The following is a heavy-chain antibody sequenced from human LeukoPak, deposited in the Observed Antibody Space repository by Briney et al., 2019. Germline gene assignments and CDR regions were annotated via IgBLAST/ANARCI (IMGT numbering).Heavy chain of an antibody. D-gene: IGHD6-13*01. Sequence: ASVKVSCKASGYTFTSYDINWVRQATGQGLEWMGWMNPNSGNTDYAQKFQGRVTITRNTSISTAYMELSSLRSEDTAVYYCARGLVVAAAGAFDPWGQGTLVTVSS. CDR2: MNPNSGNT. J-gene: IGHJ5*02. CDR3: ARGLVVAAAGAFDP. CDR1: GYTFTSYD. V-gene: IGHV1-8*01.